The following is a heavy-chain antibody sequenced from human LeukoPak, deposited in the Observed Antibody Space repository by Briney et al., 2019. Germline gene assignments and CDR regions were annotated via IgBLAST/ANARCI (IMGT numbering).Heavy chain of an antibody. CDR1: GFTFSSNY. Sequence: GGPLRLSCAASGFTFSSNYMSWVRQAPGKGLEWVSVIYSGGSTYYADSVKGRFTISRDNSKNTLYLQMNSLRAEDTAVYYCARDPPYYYDSSGYRNWFDPWGQGTLVTVSS. J-gene: IGHJ5*02. CDR3: ARDPPYYYDSSGYRNWFDP. V-gene: IGHV3-66*01. D-gene: IGHD3-22*01. CDR2: IYSGGST.